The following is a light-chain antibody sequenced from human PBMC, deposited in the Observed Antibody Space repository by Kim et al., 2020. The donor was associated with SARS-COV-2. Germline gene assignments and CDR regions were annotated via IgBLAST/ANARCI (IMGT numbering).Light chain of an antibody. CDR1: NIGSKS. V-gene: IGLV3-21*04. CDR2: YDS. J-gene: IGLJ3*02. Sequence: SYELTQPPSVSVAPGKTARITCGGNNIGSKSVHWYQQKPGQAPVLVIYYDSDRPSGIPERFSGSNSGNTATLTISRVEAGDEADSYCQVWVSSIVQGVF. CDR3: QVWVSSIVQGV.